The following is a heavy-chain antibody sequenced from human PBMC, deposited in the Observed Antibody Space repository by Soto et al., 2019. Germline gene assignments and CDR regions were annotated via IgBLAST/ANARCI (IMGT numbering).Heavy chain of an antibody. CDR1: GFTFSSYA. V-gene: IGHV3-23*01. J-gene: IGHJ4*02. CDR3: AKDPEHPYDSRTYFDY. CDR2: ISGSGGST. Sequence: EVQLLESGGGLVQPGGSLRLSCAASGFTFSSYAMSWVRQAPGKGLEWVSAISGSGGSTYYADSVKGRFTISRDNSKNTLYLQMNSLRAEDTAVYYCAKDPEHPYDSRTYFDYWGQGTLVTVSS. D-gene: IGHD3-22*01.